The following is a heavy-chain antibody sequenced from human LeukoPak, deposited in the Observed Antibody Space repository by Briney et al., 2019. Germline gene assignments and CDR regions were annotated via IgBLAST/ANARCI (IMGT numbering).Heavy chain of an antibody. V-gene: IGHV4-59*01. D-gene: IGHD3-10*01. J-gene: IGHJ6*03. Sequence: SETLSLTCTVSGGSISSYYWSWIRQPPGKGLEWIGYIYYSGSTNYNPSLKSRVTISVDTSKNQFSLKLSSVTAADTAVYYCARTTMVRGTYYMDVRGKGTTVTISS. CDR1: GGSISSYY. CDR3: ARTTMVRGTYYMDV. CDR2: IYYSGST.